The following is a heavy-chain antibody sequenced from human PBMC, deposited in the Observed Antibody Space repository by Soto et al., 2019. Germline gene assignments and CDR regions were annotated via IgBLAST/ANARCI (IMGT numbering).Heavy chain of an antibody. Sequence: ASVKVSCKASGYTFTGYYMHWVRQAPGQGLEWMGWIHPNSGGTNYAQKLQGWVTMTRDTSISTAYMELSRLRSDDTAVYYCARGIAAAGTYYYGMDVWGQGTTVTVSS. CDR1: GYTFTGYY. D-gene: IGHD6-13*01. CDR3: ARGIAAAGTYYYGMDV. V-gene: IGHV1-2*04. J-gene: IGHJ6*02. CDR2: IHPNSGGT.